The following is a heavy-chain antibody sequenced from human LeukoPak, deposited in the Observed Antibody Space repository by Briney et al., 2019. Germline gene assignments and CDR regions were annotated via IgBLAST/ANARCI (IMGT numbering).Heavy chain of an antibody. J-gene: IGHJ4*02. CDR2: ISYDGSNK. CDR3: ARDWSIAVAGTAFDY. CDR1: GFTFSSYA. Sequence: GGSLGLSCAASGFTFSSYAMHWVRQAPGKGLEWVAVISYDGSNKYYADSVKGRFTISRDNSKNTLYLQMNSLRAEDTAVYYCARDWSIAVAGTAFDYWGQGTLVTVSS. D-gene: IGHD6-19*01. V-gene: IGHV3-30*04.